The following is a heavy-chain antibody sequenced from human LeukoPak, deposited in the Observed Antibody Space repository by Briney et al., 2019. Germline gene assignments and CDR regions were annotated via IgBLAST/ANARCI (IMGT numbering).Heavy chain of an antibody. Sequence: PGGSLRLSYAASGFTFSSYSMNWVRQAPGKGLEWVSSISSSSAYIYYGDSMKGRLTISRENAKNSLFLQMNSLRAEDTAVYYCASAGHSASKSGGEYWGQGTLVTVSS. CDR3: ASAGHSASKSGGEY. CDR2: ISSSSAYI. J-gene: IGHJ4*02. V-gene: IGHV3-21*01. CDR1: GFTFSSYS. D-gene: IGHD1-26*01.